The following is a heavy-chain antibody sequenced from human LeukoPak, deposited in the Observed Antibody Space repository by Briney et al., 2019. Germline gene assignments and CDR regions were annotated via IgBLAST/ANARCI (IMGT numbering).Heavy chain of an antibody. D-gene: IGHD6-13*01. CDR1: GGSISSSSYY. J-gene: IGHJ4*02. Sequence: SETLSLTCTVSGGSISSSSYYWGWIRQPPGKGLEWIGSIYYSGSTYYNPSLKSRVTISVDTSKNQFSLKLSSVTAADTAVYYCAREYHLSSSLDYWGQGTLVTVSS. V-gene: IGHV4-39*07. CDR2: IYYSGST. CDR3: AREYHLSSSLDY.